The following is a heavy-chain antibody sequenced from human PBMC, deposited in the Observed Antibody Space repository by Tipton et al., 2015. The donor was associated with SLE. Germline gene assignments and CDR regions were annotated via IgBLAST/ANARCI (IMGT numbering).Heavy chain of an antibody. CDR3: AGGPRRDGYTGIGP. Sequence: TLSLTCTVSGGSISSYYWSWIRQPPGKGLEWIGYIYYSGCTNYNPSLKSRVTISVDTSKNQFSLKLSSVTAADTAVDYCAGGPRRDGYTGIGPWGQGALVTVPS. V-gene: IGHV4-59*01. J-gene: IGHJ5*02. CDR1: GGSISSYY. D-gene: IGHD5-24*01. CDR2: IYYSGCT.